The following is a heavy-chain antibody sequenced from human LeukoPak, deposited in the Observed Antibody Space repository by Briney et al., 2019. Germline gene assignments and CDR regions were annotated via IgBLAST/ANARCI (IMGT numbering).Heavy chain of an antibody. D-gene: IGHD3-10*01. V-gene: IGHV4-39*07. CDR2: IYSSGST. CDR1: GAPIRSGSDY. CDR3: ARSDGYGLVDI. J-gene: IGHJ3*02. Sequence: SEPLSLTCSVSGAPIRSGSDYWAWIRQPPAKTLVWIGSIYSSGSTYYNSSLQSRVIIIIDTPKNHFSLTLSSVTAADTAVYYCARSDGYGLVDIWGQGTMVTVSS.